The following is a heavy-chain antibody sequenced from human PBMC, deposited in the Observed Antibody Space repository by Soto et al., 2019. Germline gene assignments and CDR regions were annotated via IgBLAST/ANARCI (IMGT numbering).Heavy chain of an antibody. J-gene: IGHJ4*02. CDR3: TRVRLGSSRSSYY. Sequence: EVQLVESGGGLVQPAGSLRISCAASGFTFSEHYMDWVRQAPGKGLEWVGRIKNKANSYTTEYAAPVKGRFIISRDYSKNSVFMQMHSLKTDDTAVDYCTRVRLGSSRSSYYWGQGLLVSVCS. D-gene: IGHD6-19*01. V-gene: IGHV3-72*01. CDR1: GFTFSEHY. CDR2: IKNKANSYTT.